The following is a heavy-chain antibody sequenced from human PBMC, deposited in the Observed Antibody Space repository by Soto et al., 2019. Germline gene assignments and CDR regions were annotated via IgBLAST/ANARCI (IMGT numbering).Heavy chain of an antibody. Sequence: EVQLVESGGGLVQPGGSLRLSCAASGFTFSSYSMNWVRQAPGKGLEWVSYISSSSSTIYYADSVKGRFTISRDNAKNSLYLQMNSLRAEDTALYYCARGMMGYCSGGSCSPPVYWGQGTLVTVSS. CDR3: ARGMMGYCSGGSCSPPVY. CDR1: GFTFSSYS. V-gene: IGHV3-48*01. D-gene: IGHD2-15*01. J-gene: IGHJ4*02. CDR2: ISSSSSTI.